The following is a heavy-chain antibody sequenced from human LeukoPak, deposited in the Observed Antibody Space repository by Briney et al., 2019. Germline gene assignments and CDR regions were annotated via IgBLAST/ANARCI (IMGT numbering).Heavy chain of an antibody. CDR2: ISGSGGST. CDR1: GFTFSSYA. CDR3: AKSPIVLMVYAPNFDY. J-gene: IGHJ4*02. Sequence: GGSLRLSCAASGFTFSSYAMSWVRQAAGKGLEWVSAISGSGGSTYYADSVKGRFTISRDNSKNTLYLQMNSLRAEDTAVYYCAKSPIVLMVYAPNFDYWGQGTLVTVSS. V-gene: IGHV3-23*01. D-gene: IGHD2-8*01.